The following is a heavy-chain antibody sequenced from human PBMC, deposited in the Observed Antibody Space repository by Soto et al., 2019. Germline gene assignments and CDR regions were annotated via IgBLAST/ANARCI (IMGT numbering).Heavy chain of an antibody. CDR1: GGSFSGYY. CDR3: ARGGRVTMVRGGTLSYYYYYYMDV. V-gene: IGHV4-34*01. D-gene: IGHD3-10*01. Sequence: SETLSLTCAVYGGSFSGYYWSWIRQPPGKGLEWIGEINHSGSTNYNPSLKSRVTISVDTSKNQFSLKLSSVTAADTAVYYCARGGRVTMVRGGTLSYYYYYYMDVWGKGTTVTVSS. CDR2: INHSGST. J-gene: IGHJ6*03.